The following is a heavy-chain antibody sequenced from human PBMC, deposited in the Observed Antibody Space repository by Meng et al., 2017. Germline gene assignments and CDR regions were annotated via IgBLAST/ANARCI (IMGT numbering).Heavy chain of an antibody. CDR3: ARDEDISAAGKLFGDY. CDR1: GYNFPDYY. D-gene: IGHD6-25*01. Sequence: VRRVQSGAEGKKPGASVKVSCKPSGYNFPDYYIHWVRRAPGQGLEWMGRINPKSGDTHYAQKFQARVTMTGDTSISTAYMELSGLRSDDTAMYYCARDEDISAAGKLFGDYWGQGTLVTVSS. CDR2: INPKSGDT. J-gene: IGHJ4*02. V-gene: IGHV1-2*06.